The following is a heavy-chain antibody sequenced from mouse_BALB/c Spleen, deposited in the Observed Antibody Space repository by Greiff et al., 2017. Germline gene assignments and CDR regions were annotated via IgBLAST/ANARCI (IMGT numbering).Heavy chain of an antibody. Sequence: QVQLQQSGAELVKPGASVKMSCKASGYTFTSYWMHWVKQRPGQGLEWIGLIDPSDSYTSYNQKFKGKATLTVDTSSSTAYMQLSSLTSEDSAVYYCTRPTSTMITSYAMDYWGQGTSVTVSA. J-gene: IGHJ4*01. CDR2: IDPSDSYT. D-gene: IGHD2-4*01. CDR1: GYTFTSYW. V-gene: IGHV1S127*01. CDR3: TRPTSTMITSYAMDY.